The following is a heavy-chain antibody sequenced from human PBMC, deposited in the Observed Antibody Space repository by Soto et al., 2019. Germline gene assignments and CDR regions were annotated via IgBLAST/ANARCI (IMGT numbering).Heavy chain of an antibody. CDR1: GASISSYY. D-gene: IGHD3-3*01. CDR3: ASYHPLSGSSPYPEDAFDI. V-gene: IGHV4-59*01. J-gene: IGHJ3*02. Sequence: PSETLSLTYTVSGASISSYYCACVRQPPGKGLEYIGYIYYSGTTSYNPSLKSRVTMSVDRSKNKFSLRLSSVTAADKAVYYCASYHPLSGSSPYPEDAFDIWGQGTVVT. CDR2: IYYSGTT.